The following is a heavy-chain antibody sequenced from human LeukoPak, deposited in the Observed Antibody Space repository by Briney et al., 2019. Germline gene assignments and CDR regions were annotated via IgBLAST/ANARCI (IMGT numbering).Heavy chain of an antibody. CDR1: GYTFTSYG. CDR2: ISAYNGNT. CDR3: ARDRRAVVGATYYYYYGMDV. J-gene: IGHJ6*02. D-gene: IGHD1-26*01. V-gene: IGHV1-18*01. Sequence: GASVKVSCKASGYTFTSYGISWVRQAPGQGLEWMGWISAYNGNTNYAQKLQGRVTMTTDTSTSTAYVELRSLRSDDTAVYYCARDRRAVVGATYYYYYGMDVWGQGTTVTVSS.